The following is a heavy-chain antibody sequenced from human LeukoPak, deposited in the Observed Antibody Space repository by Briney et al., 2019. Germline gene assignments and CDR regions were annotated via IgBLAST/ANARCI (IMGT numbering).Heavy chain of an antibody. Sequence: GGSLRLSCAASGFTVSDYSMSWVRQAPGKGLEWVSSISSSSSYIYCADSVKGRFTISRDNAKNSLYLQMNSLRAEDTAVYYCARQVWFGELSDWGQGTLVTVSS. D-gene: IGHD3-10*01. J-gene: IGHJ4*02. V-gene: IGHV3-21*01. CDR3: ARQVWFGELSD. CDR1: GFTVSDYS. CDR2: ISSSSSYI.